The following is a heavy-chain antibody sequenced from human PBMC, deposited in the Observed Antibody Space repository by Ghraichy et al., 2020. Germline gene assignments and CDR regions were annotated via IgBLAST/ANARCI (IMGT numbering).Heavy chain of an antibody. D-gene: IGHD1-1*01. CDR1: GGFISSYY. CDR2: IYYRGST. V-gene: IGHV4-59*08. Sequence: SQTLSLTCTVSGGFISSYYWGWIRQAPGKGLEWIGYIYYRGSTNYNPSLKSRVAISVNTSKNQFSLRLSSVTAADTAVYYCARLLIPSGYTYPLYYFDYWGQGTLVTVTS. J-gene: IGHJ4*02. CDR3: ARLLIPSGYTYPLYYFDY.